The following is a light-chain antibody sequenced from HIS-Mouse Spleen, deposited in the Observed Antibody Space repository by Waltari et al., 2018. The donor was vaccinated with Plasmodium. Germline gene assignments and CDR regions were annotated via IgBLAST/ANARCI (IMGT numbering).Light chain of an antibody. V-gene: IGLV2-14*03. CDR2: DVS. Sequence: QSALTQPASVSGSPGQSITISCTGTSSDVGGYNYVSWYQQHPGKAPKLMIYDVSNRPSGVSNRLSGSRSGNTASRAIFGLQAEDEADYYCSSYTSSSTHVVFGGGTKLTVL. CDR3: SSYTSSSTHVV. J-gene: IGLJ2*01. CDR1: SSDVGGYNY.